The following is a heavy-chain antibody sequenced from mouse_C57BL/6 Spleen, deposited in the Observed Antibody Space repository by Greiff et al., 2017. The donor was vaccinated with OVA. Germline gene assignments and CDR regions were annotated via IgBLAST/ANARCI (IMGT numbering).Heavy chain of an antibody. V-gene: IGHV6-3*01. J-gene: IGHJ2*01. CDR2: IRLKSDNYAT. D-gene: IGHD1-1*01. CDR3: TAATVVVFDY. CDR1: GFTFSNYW. Sequence: EVMLVESGGGLVQPGGSMKLSCVASGFTFSNYWMNWVRQSPEKGLEWVAQIRLKSDNYATHYAESVKGRFTISRDDSKSSVYLQMNNLRAEDTGIYYCTAATVVVFDYWGQGTTLTVSS.